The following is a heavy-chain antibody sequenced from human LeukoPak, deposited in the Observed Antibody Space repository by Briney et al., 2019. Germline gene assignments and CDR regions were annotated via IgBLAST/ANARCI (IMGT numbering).Heavy chain of an antibody. V-gene: IGHV1-8*02. J-gene: IGHJ5*02. CDR3: GRSSSNNWFDP. CDR1: GGTFSSYA. Sequence: ASVKVSCKASGGTFSSYAISWVRQATGQGLGWMGWMNPNNGNTGYVQKFQGRVTMTRNTSISTAYMELSSLRSEDTAVYYCGRSSSNNWFDPWGQGTLVTVSS. CDR2: MNPNNGNT.